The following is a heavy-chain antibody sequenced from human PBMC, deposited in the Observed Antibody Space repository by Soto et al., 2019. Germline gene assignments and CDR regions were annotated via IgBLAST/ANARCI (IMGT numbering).Heavy chain of an antibody. CDR3: ASQLYCGGGKCATRNFDY. CDR2: ISSGGTYI. J-gene: IGHJ4*02. Sequence: GSLRLSCAASGFTFSSYSINWVRQAPGKGLEWVSSISSGGTYIYYADSVRGRFTISRDNAKNSVYLQLNSLRAEDTALYYCASQLYCGGGKCATRNFDYWGQGTLVTVSA. CDR1: GFTFSSYS. V-gene: IGHV3-21*01. D-gene: IGHD2-15*01.